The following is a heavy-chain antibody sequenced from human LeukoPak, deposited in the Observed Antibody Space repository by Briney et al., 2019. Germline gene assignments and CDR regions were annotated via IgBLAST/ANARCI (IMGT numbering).Heavy chain of an antibody. CDR1: GFTFSSYA. Sequence: GGSLRLSCAASGFTFSSYAMSWVRQAPGKGLEWVSAISGSGGSTYYADSVKGRFTISRGNSKNTLYLQMNSLRAEDTAVYYCAKDVEVRGVIITAFDYWGQGTLVTVSS. J-gene: IGHJ4*02. CDR2: ISGSGGST. CDR3: AKDVEVRGVIITAFDY. V-gene: IGHV3-23*01. D-gene: IGHD3-10*01.